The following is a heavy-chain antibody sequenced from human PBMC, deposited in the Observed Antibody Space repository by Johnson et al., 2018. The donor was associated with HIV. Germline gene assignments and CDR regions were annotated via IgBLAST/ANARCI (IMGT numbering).Heavy chain of an antibody. D-gene: IGHD4-11*01. CDR1: GFTFSSHG. CDR3: AKETRDSRSAFDI. Sequence: QVQLVESGGGVVQPGRSLRLSCAASGFTFSSHGMHWVRQAPGKGLEWVTFIQFDGSHKYSADFVKGRFTISRDTSKKSVFLQMNSLRPEDTAVYYCAKETRDSRSAFDIWGQGTLVTVSS. J-gene: IGHJ3*02. V-gene: IGHV3-30*02. CDR2: IQFDGSHK.